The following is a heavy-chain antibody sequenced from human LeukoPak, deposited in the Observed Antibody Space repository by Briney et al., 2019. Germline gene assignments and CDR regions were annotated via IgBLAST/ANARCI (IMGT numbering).Heavy chain of an antibody. D-gene: IGHD2-2*01. Sequence: GRSLRLSCAASGFTFDDYAMLWVRQAPGKGLEWVSGISWDSGSIGYADSVKGRFTISRDNAKNSLYLQMNSLRAEDTAVYYCARAQEDIVVVPAASDAFDIWGQGTMVTVSS. J-gene: IGHJ3*02. CDR1: GFTFDDYA. CDR2: ISWDSGSI. CDR3: ARAQEDIVVVPAASDAFDI. V-gene: IGHV3-9*01.